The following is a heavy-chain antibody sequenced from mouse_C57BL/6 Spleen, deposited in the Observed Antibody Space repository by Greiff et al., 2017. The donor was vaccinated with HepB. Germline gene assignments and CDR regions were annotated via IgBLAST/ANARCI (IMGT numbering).Heavy chain of an antibody. J-gene: IGHJ2*01. CDR3: ARIKKIVATYFDY. CDR2: TNPTNGRT. CDR1: GYTFTSYW. Sequence: QVQLQQPGADLVKAGASVKMSCKASGYTFTSYWMHWVKQRLGQGLEWFAETNPTNGRTYYNEKLKSKATMTVDKSSSTAYMLLSGPTFEDSAVYYCARIKKIVATYFDYWGQGTTLTVSS. D-gene: IGHD1-1*01. V-gene: IGHV1S81*02.